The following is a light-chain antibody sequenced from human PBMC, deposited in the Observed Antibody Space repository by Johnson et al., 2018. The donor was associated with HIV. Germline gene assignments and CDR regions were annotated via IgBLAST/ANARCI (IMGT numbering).Light chain of an antibody. V-gene: IGLV1-51*02. CDR3: GTGDRSLSACYV. J-gene: IGLJ1*01. CDR1: SSNIGNNY. Sequence: QSVLTQSPSVSAAPGQKVTISCSGSSSNIGNNYVSWFQQLPGTAPKLLIYENNKRTSGIPDRFSGSKSGTSDSLGITGLPTGDVADYYCGTGDRSLSACYVFGPGTKVTVL. CDR2: ENN.